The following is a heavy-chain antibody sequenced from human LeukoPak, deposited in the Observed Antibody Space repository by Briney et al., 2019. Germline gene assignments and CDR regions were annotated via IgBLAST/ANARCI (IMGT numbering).Heavy chain of an antibody. J-gene: IGHJ4*02. V-gene: IGHV4-34*01. CDR1: GGSFRGYY. CDR3: AREPPYCSSTSCYTQGDDY. Sequence: SETLSLTCAVYGGSFRGYYWSWIRQPPGKGLEWIGEINHSGSTNYNPSLKSRVTISVDTSKNQFSLKLSSVTAADTAVYYCAREPPYCSSTSCYTQGDDYWGQGTLVTASS. CDR2: INHSGST. D-gene: IGHD2-2*02.